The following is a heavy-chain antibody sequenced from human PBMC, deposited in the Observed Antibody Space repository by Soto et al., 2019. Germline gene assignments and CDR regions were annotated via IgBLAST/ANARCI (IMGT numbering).Heavy chain of an antibody. Sequence: ASVKVSCKASGFTFTSSAMQWVRQARGQRLEWIGWIVVGSGNTNYAQKFQERVTITRDMSTSTAYMELSSLRSEDTAVYYCAAIPLAYSGYDYGHYWGQGTLVTVSS. CDR3: AAIPLAYSGYDYGHY. J-gene: IGHJ4*02. V-gene: IGHV1-58*02. CDR1: GFTFTSSA. D-gene: IGHD5-12*01. CDR2: IVVGSGNT.